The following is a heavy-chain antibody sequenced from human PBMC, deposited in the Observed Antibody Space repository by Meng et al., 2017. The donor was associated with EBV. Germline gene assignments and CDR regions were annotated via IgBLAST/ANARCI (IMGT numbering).Heavy chain of an antibody. V-gene: IGHV3-11*01. CDR3: ARGSGRWTFDY. CDR2: ISNSGTTI. J-gene: IGHJ4*02. Sequence: GQLVQSGGDLVKPGGSLGLSCAASGFIFSDSYMSWIRQTPGKGLEWISYISNSGTTIKYADSVKGRFTISRDNAKNSLYLQMNSLRADDTAVYYCARGSGRWTFDYWGQGTLVTVSS. D-gene: IGHD1-26*01. CDR1: GFIFSDSY.